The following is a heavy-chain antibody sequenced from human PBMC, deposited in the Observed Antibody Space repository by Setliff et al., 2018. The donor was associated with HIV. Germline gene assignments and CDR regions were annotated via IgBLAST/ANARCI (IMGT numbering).Heavy chain of an antibody. J-gene: IGHJ4*02. V-gene: IGHV4-31*03. Sequence: SETLSLTCTVSGDSISSGGFYCNWFRQYPEKGLEWIGWIHYSGRTNFNPSLRSRATISFDTSKNQFSLNLTSVTAADTAVYYCARASYSYDSTGYLYWGQGTLVTVSS. D-gene: IGHD3-22*01. CDR3: ARASYSYDSTGYLY. CDR1: GDSISSGGFY. CDR2: IHYSGRT.